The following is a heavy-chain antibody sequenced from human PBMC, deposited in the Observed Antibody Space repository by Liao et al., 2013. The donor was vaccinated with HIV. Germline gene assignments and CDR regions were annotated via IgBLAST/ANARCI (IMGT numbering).Heavy chain of an antibody. V-gene: IGHV4-4*07. CDR3: ARMGYSSSWGSYYYYMDV. D-gene: IGHD6-13*01. Sequence: QVQLQESGPGLVKPSETLSLTCTVSGGSISSYYWSWIRQPAGKGLEWIGRIYTSGSTNYNPSLKSRVTMSVDTSKNQFSLKLSSVTAADTAVYYCARMGYSSSWGSYYYYMDVWGKGTTVTVSS. CDR2: IYTSGST. CDR1: GGSISSYY. J-gene: IGHJ6*03.